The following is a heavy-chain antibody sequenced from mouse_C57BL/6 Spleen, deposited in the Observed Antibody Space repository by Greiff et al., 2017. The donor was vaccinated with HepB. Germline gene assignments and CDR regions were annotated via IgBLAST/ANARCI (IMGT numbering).Heavy chain of an antibody. Sequence: EVKLMESGGGLVKPGGSLKLSCAAPGFTFSSYAMSWVRQTPEKRLEWVATISDGGSYTYYPDNVKGRFTISRDNAKNNLYLQMSHLKSEDTAMYYCARDQSYYGFDYWGQGTTLTVSS. CDR2: ISDGGSYT. CDR1: GFTFSSYA. J-gene: IGHJ2*01. CDR3: ARDQSYYGFDY. V-gene: IGHV5-4*01. D-gene: IGHD1-1*01.